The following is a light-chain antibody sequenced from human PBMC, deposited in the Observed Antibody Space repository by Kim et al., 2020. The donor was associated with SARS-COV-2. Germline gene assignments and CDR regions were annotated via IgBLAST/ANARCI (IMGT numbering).Light chain of an antibody. J-gene: IGLJ2*01. Sequence: GQSITISCTGTSSDVGAYNSVSWYQQRPDNAPKLMIYDVSKRPSVISNRFAGSKSGNTASLTISGLQAEDEADYYCSSFTSASTLVFGGGTQLTVL. V-gene: IGLV2-14*04. CDR2: DVS. CDR1: SSDVGAYNS. CDR3: SSFTSASTLV.